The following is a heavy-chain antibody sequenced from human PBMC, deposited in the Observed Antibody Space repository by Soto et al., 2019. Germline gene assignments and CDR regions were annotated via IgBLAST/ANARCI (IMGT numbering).Heavy chain of an antibody. J-gene: IGHJ5*02. Sequence: RASVKVSCKASGYTFTSYGISWVRQAPGQGLEWMGWTSAYNGNTNYAQKLQGRVTMTTDTSTSTAYMELRSLRSDDTAVYYCARVDLYYYDSSGYYTQRYNWFDPWGQGTLVTVSS. CDR2: TSAYNGNT. CDR1: GYTFTSYG. D-gene: IGHD3-22*01. CDR3: ARVDLYYYDSSGYYTQRYNWFDP. V-gene: IGHV1-18*01.